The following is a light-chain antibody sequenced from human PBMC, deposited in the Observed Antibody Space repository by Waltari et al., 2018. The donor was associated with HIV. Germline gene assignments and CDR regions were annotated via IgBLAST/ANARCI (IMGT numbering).Light chain of an antibody. Sequence: QSLLTQPPSVSGAPGRSVLFTRAGTSLTIGAPHDVHSSQQLQRAPPQLLISVNTNRPSGVRDRLSVSKSGTSASLAITGLQAGDEADYYCQSYDSGLRASVFGGGTKLTVL. CDR3: QSYDSGLRASV. V-gene: IGLV1-40*01. CDR1: SLTIGAPHD. J-gene: IGLJ3*02. CDR2: VNT.